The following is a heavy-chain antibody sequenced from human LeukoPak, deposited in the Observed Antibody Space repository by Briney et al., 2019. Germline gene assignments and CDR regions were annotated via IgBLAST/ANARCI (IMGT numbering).Heavy chain of an antibody. D-gene: IGHD2/OR15-2a*01. CDR2: ISVSSSYI. V-gene: IGHV3-21*04. CDR3: AKDHVEYGPYFDY. J-gene: IGHJ4*02. CDR1: GFTFSAYT. Sequence: GGSLRLSCVASGFTFSAYTMNWVRQTPGKGLEWVSSISVSSSYIHYSDSIKGRFTISRDDAKNSLYLQMNSLRAEDTAVYYCAKDHVEYGPYFDYWGQGTLVTVSS.